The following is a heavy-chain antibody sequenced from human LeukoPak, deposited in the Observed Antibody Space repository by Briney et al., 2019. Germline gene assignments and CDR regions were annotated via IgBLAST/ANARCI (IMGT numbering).Heavy chain of an antibody. D-gene: IGHD3-22*01. J-gene: IGHJ4*02. CDR1: GGSISSYY. Sequence: PSETLSLTCTVSGGSISSYYWSWIRQPAGKGLEWIGRIYTSGSTNYNPSLKSRVTMSVDTSKNQFSLKLSSVTAADMAVYFCTREGPKGDYYDSSGSNPWGYWGQGTLVTVSS. CDR2: IYTSGST. CDR3: TREGPKGDYYDSSGSNPWGY. V-gene: IGHV4-4*07.